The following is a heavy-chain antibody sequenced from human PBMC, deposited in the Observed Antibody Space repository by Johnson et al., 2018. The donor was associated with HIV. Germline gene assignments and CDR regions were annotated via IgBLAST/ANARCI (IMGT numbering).Heavy chain of an antibody. V-gene: IGHV3-23*04. CDR2: ISGSGGST. Sequence: VQLVESGGGLVQPGRSLRLSCAASGFTFDDYAMHWVRQAPGKGLEWVSGISGSGGSTYYADSVKGRFTISRDNSKNTLYLQMNSLRAEDTAVYYCAREAYRAFDIWGQGTMVTVSS. CDR3: AREAYRAFDI. CDR1: GFTFDDYA. J-gene: IGHJ3*02. D-gene: IGHD3-16*01.